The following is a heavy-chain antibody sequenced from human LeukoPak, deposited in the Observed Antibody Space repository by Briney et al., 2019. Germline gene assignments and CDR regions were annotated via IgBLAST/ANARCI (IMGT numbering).Heavy chain of an antibody. J-gene: IGHJ3*02. CDR3: AKDLRLLWFGELPTPDAFDI. D-gene: IGHD3-10*01. CDR1: GFIFSSYG. CDR2: ISGSGGST. Sequence: GGSLRLSCVASGFIFSSYGMSWVRQAPGKGLEWVSAISGSGGSTYYADSVKGRFTISRDNSKNTLYLQMNSLRAEDTAVYYCAKDLRLLWFGELPTPDAFDIWGQGTMVTVSS. V-gene: IGHV3-23*01.